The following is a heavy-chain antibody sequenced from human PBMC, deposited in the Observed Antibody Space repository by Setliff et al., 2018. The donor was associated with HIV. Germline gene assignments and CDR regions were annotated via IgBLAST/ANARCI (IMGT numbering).Heavy chain of an antibody. CDR2: IYPDDSAT. CDR1: GYRFSDNW. V-gene: IGHV5-51*01. Sequence: PGESLKISCKGSGYRFSDNWIGWVRQMPGKGLEWMGIIYPDDSATRYSPSFQGQVTISADKSINTAYLRWRRLRASDIAMYYCAKHGFERKSPYNWFDSWGQGTLVTVSS. J-gene: IGHJ5*01. D-gene: IGHD2-21*01. CDR3: AKHGFERKSPYNWFDS.